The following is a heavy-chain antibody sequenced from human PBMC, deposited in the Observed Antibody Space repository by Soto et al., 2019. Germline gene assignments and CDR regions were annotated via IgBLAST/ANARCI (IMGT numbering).Heavy chain of an antibody. CDR1: GFTFSSYA. J-gene: IGHJ3*02. CDR3: AKARAYGDYEDAFDI. CDR2: VSGSGGST. V-gene: IGHV3-23*01. D-gene: IGHD4-17*01. Sequence: VQLLESGGGLVQPGGSLRLSCAASGFTFSSYAMSWVRPAPGKGLEWVSAVSGSGGSTYYADSVKGRFTISRDNSKNTLYLQMNSVRAEDTAVYYSAKARAYGDYEDAFDIWGQGTMVTLSS.